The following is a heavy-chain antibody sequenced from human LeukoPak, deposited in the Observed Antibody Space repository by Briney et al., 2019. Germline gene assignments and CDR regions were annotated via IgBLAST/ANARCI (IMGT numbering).Heavy chain of an antibody. Sequence: GGSLRLSCAASGFTFSSYGMHWVRQAPGEGLEWVAVIWYDGSNKYYADSVKGRFTISRDNSKNTLYLQMNSLRAEDTAVYYCARGAVGADYFDYWGQGTLVTVSS. CDR1: GFTFSSYG. CDR2: IWYDGSNK. D-gene: IGHD1-26*01. J-gene: IGHJ4*01. V-gene: IGHV3-33*01. CDR3: ARGAVGADYFDY.